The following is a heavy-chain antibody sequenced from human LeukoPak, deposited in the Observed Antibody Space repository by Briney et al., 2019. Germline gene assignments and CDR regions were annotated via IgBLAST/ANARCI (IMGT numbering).Heavy chain of an antibody. CDR2: INSDGSST. CDR1: GFTFSSYW. V-gene: IGHV3-74*01. CDR3: ARAMYTSGWSIDY. J-gene: IGHJ4*02. Sequence: HPGGSLRLSCAASGFTFSSYWMHWVRQAPGKGLVWVSRINSDGSSTSYADSVKGRFTISRDNAKNTLYLQMNSLRAEDTAVFYCARAMYTSGWSIDYWDQGTLVTVSS. D-gene: IGHD6-19*01.